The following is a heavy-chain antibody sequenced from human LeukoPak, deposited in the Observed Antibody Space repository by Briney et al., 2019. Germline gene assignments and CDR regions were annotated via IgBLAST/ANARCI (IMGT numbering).Heavy chain of an antibody. CDR2: IFSSGNT. D-gene: IGHD3-10*01. J-gene: IGHJ4*02. CDR1: GGSITAYY. V-gene: IGHV4-4*07. CDR3: ARGYRVRGVIDY. Sequence: SETLSLTCTVSGGSITAYYWSWIRQPAGKGLEWIGRIFSSGNTNYNPSLKSRVTISVDTSKNQFSLKLSSVTAADTAVYYCARGYRVRGVIDYWGQGTLVTVSS.